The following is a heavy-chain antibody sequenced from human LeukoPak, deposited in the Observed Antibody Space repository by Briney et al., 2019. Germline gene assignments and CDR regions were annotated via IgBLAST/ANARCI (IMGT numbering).Heavy chain of an antibody. J-gene: IGHJ4*02. CDR3: ARDSRSGFYYDSSGYYYTSVFDY. Sequence: GASVKVSCKASGYTFTSYGISWVRQAPGQGLEWMGWISAYNGNTNYAQKLQGRVTMTTDTSTSTAYMELRSLRSDDTAVYYCARDSRSGFYYDSSGYYYTSVFDYWGQGTLVTVSS. V-gene: IGHV1-18*01. CDR1: GYTFTSYG. D-gene: IGHD3-22*01. CDR2: ISAYNGNT.